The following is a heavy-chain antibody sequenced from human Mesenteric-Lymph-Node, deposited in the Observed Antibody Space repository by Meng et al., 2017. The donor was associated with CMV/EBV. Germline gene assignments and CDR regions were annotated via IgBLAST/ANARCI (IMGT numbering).Heavy chain of an antibody. J-gene: IGHJ4*02. CDR2: MNHRGST. Sequence: SCSGDVGSWRRPPQGKGLEWIGEMNHRGSTDYSQYIKSRVTISVDTSKNQFSLKLSSVTAADTAVYYCARGRPGYCSGGSCYQPFDYWGQGTLVTVSS. CDR3: ARGRPGYCSGGSCYQPFDY. V-gene: IGHV4-34*01. CDR1: SCSGDV. D-gene: IGHD2-15*01.